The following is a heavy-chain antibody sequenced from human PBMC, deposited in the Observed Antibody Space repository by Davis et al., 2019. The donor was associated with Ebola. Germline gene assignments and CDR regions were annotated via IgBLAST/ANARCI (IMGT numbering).Heavy chain of an antibody. D-gene: IGHD3-10*01. J-gene: IGHJ6*02. CDR3: ARDRGWFRETRYYYYGMDV. Sequence: MPSETLSLTCAVYGGSFSGYYWSWIRQPPGKGLEWVGYIYYSGSTNYNPSLKSRVTISVDTSKNQFSLKLSSVTAADTAVYYCARDRGWFRETRYYYYGMDVWGQGTTVTVSS. V-gene: IGHV4-59*01. CDR1: GGSFSGYY. CDR2: IYYSGST.